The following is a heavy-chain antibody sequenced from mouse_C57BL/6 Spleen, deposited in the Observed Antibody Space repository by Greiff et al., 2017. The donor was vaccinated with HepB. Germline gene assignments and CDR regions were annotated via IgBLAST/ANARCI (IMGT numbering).Heavy chain of an antibody. CDR2: INPNNGGT. D-gene: IGHD1-1*01. CDR3: AIPYYYGSSHWYFDV. CDR1: GYTFTDYY. Sequence: EVQLQQSGPELVKPGASVKISCKASGYTFTDYYMNWVKQSHGKSLERIGDINPNNGGTSYNQKFKGKATLTVDKSSSTAYMELRSLTSEDSAVYYCAIPYYYGSSHWYFDVWGTGTTVTVSS. V-gene: IGHV1-26*01. J-gene: IGHJ1*03.